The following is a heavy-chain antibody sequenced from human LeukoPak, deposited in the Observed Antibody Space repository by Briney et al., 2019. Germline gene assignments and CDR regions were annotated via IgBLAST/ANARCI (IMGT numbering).Heavy chain of an antibody. CDR2: IIPILGIA. CDR1: GGTFSSYA. D-gene: IGHD5-12*01. V-gene: IGHV1-69*04. CDR3: ARDYSGYDYDDPCIAAAGLDY. J-gene: IGHJ4*02. Sequence: ASVKVPCKASGGTFSSYAISWVRQAPGQGLEWMGRIIPILGIANYAQKFQGRVTITADKSTSTAYMELSSLRSEDTAVYYCARDYSGYDYDDPCIAAAGLDYWGQGTLVTVSS.